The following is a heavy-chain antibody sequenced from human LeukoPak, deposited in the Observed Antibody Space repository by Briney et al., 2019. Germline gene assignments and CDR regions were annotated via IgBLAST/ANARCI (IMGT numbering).Heavy chain of an antibody. J-gene: IGHJ4*02. V-gene: IGHV3-23*01. CDR1: GFTFSSYA. CDR3: AKSPSGYSSLPVGY. CDR2: ISGSGGST. D-gene: IGHD5-18*01. Sequence: PGGSLRLSCAASGFTFSSYAMSWVRQAPGKGLEWVSAISGSGGSTYYADSVKGRFTISRDNSKNTLYLQMNSLRAEDTAVYYCAKSPSGYSSLPVGYWGQGTLVTVSS.